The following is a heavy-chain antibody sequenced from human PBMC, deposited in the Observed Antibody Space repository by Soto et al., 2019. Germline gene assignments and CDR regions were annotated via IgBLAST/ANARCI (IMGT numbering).Heavy chain of an antibody. D-gene: IGHD3-22*01. Sequence: QVQLQESGPGLVKPSQTLSLTCTVSGGSISSGGYYWSWIRQHPGKGLEWIGYIYYSGRTSYNPSLKSRVTISVETSKNQFSLKLSSVTAADTAVYYCSRAATYYYDSSGYYYSPVFDYWGQGTLVTVSS. CDR3: SRAATYYYDSSGYYYSPVFDY. V-gene: IGHV4-31*03. J-gene: IGHJ4*02. CDR1: GGSISSGGYY. CDR2: IYYSGRT.